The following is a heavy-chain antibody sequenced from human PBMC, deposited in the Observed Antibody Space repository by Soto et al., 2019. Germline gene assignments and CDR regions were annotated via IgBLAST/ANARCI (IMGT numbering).Heavy chain of an antibody. V-gene: IGHV3-53*01. CDR1: KLTVGSSY. J-gene: IGHJ4*02. Sequence: PGGSLRLSCAASKLTVGSSYMTWVRQAPGKGLEWVSVIYSGGLTYYADSVKGRFTISRDTSKNTLYLQMNTLRADDTAVYYCARASITMVRGVIADYWGQGTLVTVSS. CDR2: IYSGGLT. CDR3: ARASITMVRGVIADY. D-gene: IGHD3-10*01.